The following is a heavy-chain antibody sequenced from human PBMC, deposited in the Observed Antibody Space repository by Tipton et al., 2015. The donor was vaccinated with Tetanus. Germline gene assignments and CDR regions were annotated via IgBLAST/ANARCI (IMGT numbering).Heavy chain of an antibody. V-gene: IGHV3-48*02. D-gene: IGHD7-27*01. CDR3: ARGSGAMDS. CDR2: INSRTLTI. Sequence: LSLTCVVSGFTFSDYSMNWVRQAPGKGLEWVSCINSRTLTIYYADSVKGRFTISRDNAKNSLYLQMNSLRDEDTAMYYCARGSGAMDSWGQGTLVTVSS. CDR1: GFTFSDYS. J-gene: IGHJ4*02.